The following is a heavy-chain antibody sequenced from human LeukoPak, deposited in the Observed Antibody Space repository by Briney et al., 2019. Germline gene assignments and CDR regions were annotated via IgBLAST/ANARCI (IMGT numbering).Heavy chain of an antibody. J-gene: IGHJ4*02. Sequence: SETLSLTCAVYGGSFSGYYWSWIRQPPGKGLEWIGEINHSGSTNYNPSLKSRVTISVDTSKNQFSLKLSSVTAADTAVYYCATPKDCSSTSCYSLAFDYWGQGTLVTVSS. CDR2: INHSGST. D-gene: IGHD2-2*01. CDR3: ATPKDCSSTSCYSLAFDY. CDR1: GGSFSGYY. V-gene: IGHV4-34*01.